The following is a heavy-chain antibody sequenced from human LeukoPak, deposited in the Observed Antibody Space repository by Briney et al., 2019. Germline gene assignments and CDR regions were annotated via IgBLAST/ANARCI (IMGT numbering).Heavy chain of an antibody. J-gene: IGHJ6*02. Sequence: GGSLRLSCAVSGFTFRTYLMHWVREVPGEWLAWVLRINEDGSITNYADSVKGRFSISRDNAKNTLYLQMNSLRAEDTAVYYCARDNIPGDYYYYGMDVWGQGTTVTVSS. D-gene: IGHD2-21*01. CDR1: GFTFRTYL. CDR2: INEDGSIT. V-gene: IGHV3-74*01. CDR3: ARDNIPGDYYYYGMDV.